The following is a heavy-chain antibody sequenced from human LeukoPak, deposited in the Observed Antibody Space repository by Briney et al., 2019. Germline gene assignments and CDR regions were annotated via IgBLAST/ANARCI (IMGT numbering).Heavy chain of an antibody. CDR1: GGTFSSYA. J-gene: IGHJ5*02. V-gene: IGHV1-69*05. CDR2: IIPIFGTA. CDR3: AREKNWFDP. Sequence: ASVKVSCKASGGTFSSYAISWVRQAPGQGLEWMGRIIPIFGTANYAQKFQGRVMITTDESTSTAYIELSSLRSEDTAVYYCAREKNWFDPWGQGTLVTVSS.